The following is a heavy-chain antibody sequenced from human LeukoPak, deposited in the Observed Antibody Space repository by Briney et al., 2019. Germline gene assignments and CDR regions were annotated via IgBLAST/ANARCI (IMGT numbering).Heavy chain of an antibody. V-gene: IGHV3-23*01. CDR1: GFTFSSYA. J-gene: IGHJ6*02. D-gene: IGHD6-13*01. CDR3: AKDSSSSNYYYGLDV. CDR2: ISGSGGST. Sequence: PGGSLRLSCAASGFTFSSYAMSWVRQAPGKGLEWVSAISGSGGSTYYADSVKGQFTISRDNSKNTLYLQMNSLRGDDTGMYFCAKDSSSSNYYYGLDVWGQGTTVTVSS.